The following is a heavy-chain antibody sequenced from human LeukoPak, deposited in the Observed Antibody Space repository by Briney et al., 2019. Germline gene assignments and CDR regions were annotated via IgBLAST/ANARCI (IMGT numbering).Heavy chain of an antibody. D-gene: IGHD3-22*01. CDR3: ARVQQYDKFDY. J-gene: IGHJ4*02. Sequence: QTGGSLRLSCAASGFTFSSYGMHWVRQAPGKGLEWVAVISYDGSNKYYADSVKGRFTISRDNAKNSLYLQMNSLRAEDTAFYYCARVQQYDKFDYWGQGTLVTVSS. CDR2: ISYDGSNK. CDR1: GFTFSSYG. V-gene: IGHV3-30*03.